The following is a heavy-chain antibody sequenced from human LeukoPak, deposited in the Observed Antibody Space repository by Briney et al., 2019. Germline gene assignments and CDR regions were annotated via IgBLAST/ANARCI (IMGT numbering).Heavy chain of an antibody. CDR2: IQQDGSEI. Sequence: PGGSLRLSCAASGFTFSSYWMIWVRQATGKGLEWVANIQQDGSEIYYVVSVKGRFTISRDNAKNSLYRQMNSLRAEDTAVYYCARNPPRYFNWGQGTLVTVSS. V-gene: IGHV3-7*05. D-gene: IGHD1-26*01. CDR3: ARNPPRYFN. J-gene: IGHJ4*02. CDR1: GFTFSSYW.